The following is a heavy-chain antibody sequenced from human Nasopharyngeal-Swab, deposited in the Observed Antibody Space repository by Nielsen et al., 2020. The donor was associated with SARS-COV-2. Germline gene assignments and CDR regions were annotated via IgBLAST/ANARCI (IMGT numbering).Heavy chain of an antibody. V-gene: IGHV1-69*13. D-gene: IGHD1/OR15-1a*01. Sequence: SVKVSCKASGDAFSRFGISWVRQAPGQGLEWMGGIIPAFGTPTYAQDSAQDLQGRVTISANESTSTAYMELSSLRSEDTAVYYCARGKGTSYYYYYGMDVWGQGTTVTVSS. CDR3: ARGKGTSYYYYYGMDV. J-gene: IGHJ6*02. CDR1: GDAFSRFG. CDR2: IIPAFGTP.